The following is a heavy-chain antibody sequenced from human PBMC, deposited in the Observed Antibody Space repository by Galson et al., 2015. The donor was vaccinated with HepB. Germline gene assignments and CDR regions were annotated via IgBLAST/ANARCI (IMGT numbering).Heavy chain of an antibody. D-gene: IGHD5-24*01. CDR1: GFTVSSNY. J-gene: IGHJ4*02. CDR2: IYSGGST. CDR3: ARDRRSSRESVDY. Sequence: SLRLSCAASGFTVSSNYMSWVRQAPGKGLEWVSVIYSGGSTYYADSVKGRFTISRDNSKNTLYLQMNSLRAEDTAVYYCARDRRSSRESVDYWGQGTLVTVSS. V-gene: IGHV3-66*01.